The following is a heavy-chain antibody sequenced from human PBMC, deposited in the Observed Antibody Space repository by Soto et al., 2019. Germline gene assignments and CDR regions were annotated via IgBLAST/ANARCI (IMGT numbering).Heavy chain of an antibody. J-gene: IGHJ4*02. Sequence: GGSLRLSCEASGFPLRNYAMTWVRPAPGKGLEWVSLISANDVGTYYAESVKTRFTISTDQSRNTVYLQMDSLRADDTAIYYCAKAKNDYNWDNRPPFDYWGQGTLVTVSS. CDR2: ISANDVGT. V-gene: IGHV3-23*01. CDR1: GFPLRNYA. D-gene: IGHD1-20*01. CDR3: AKAKNDYNWDNRPPFDY.